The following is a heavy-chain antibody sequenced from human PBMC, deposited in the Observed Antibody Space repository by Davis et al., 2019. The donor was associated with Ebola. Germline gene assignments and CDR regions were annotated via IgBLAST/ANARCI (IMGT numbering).Heavy chain of an antibody. V-gene: IGHV3-23*01. Sequence: GESLKISCAASGFNFAFSAMIWVRQAPGKGLDWVSDCSGGGSKTNYADSAKGRFTISKDISKKTLYLQLNSLRAEDTAVYYCAKTIFWSGSSDQNYYIDVWGKGTTVTVSS. J-gene: IGHJ6*03. D-gene: IGHD3-3*01. CDR2: CSGGGSKT. CDR1: GFNFAFSA. CDR3: AKTIFWSGSSDQNYYIDV.